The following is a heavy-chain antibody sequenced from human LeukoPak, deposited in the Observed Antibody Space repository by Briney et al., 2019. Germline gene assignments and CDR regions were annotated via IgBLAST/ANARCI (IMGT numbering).Heavy chain of an antibody. CDR2: IRNKANSYTT. D-gene: IGHD1-20*01. CDR1: GFTFSDHY. Sequence: PGGSLRLFCAASGFTFSDHYMDWVRQAPGKGLEWVGRIRNKANSYTTEYAASVKGRFTLSRDDSKNSLYLQMNSLKTEDTAVYYCARIGTNWNFDYWGQGTLVTVSS. V-gene: IGHV3-72*01. J-gene: IGHJ4*02. CDR3: ARIGTNWNFDY.